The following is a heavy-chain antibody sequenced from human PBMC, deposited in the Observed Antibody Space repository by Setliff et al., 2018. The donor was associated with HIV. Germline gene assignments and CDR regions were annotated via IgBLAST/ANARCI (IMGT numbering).Heavy chain of an antibody. V-gene: IGHV3-21*06. CDR1: GFTFSSYS. CDR3: ARVEEGALWFGRYYHHMDV. D-gene: IGHD3-10*01. CDR2: ISSVSTYL. J-gene: IGHJ6*03. Sequence: GESLRLSCAASGFTFSSYSMNWVRQTPEKGLEWLSSISSVSTYLYYADSVKGRFTISRDNAKNTLYLEMNSLGLDDTAVYYCARVEEGALWFGRYYHHMDVWGKGTTVTVSS.